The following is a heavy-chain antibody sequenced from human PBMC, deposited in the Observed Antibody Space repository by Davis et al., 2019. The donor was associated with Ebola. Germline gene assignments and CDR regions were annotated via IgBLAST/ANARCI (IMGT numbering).Heavy chain of an antibody. J-gene: IGHJ4*02. D-gene: IGHD5-24*01. V-gene: IGHV3-74*01. CDR1: GFTFSSYW. CDR3: ARDGPWLQLDY. Sequence: HTGGSLRLSCAASGFTFSSYWMHRVRQAPGKGLVWVSRFNSDRSSTSYSDSVKGRFTISRDNAKNTLYLQMNSLRAEDTAVYYCARDGPWLQLDYWGQGTLVTVSS. CDR2: FNSDRSST.